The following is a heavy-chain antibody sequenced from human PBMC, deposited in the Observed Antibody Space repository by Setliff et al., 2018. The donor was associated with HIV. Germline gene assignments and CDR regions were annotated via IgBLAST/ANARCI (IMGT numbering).Heavy chain of an antibody. V-gene: IGHV1-18*01. CDR1: GYTLATHG. D-gene: IGHD2-8*02. CDR3: ARVQVGDPYYSYYYMDV. CDR2: ISSYNGDP. J-gene: IGHJ6*03. Sequence: GASVKVSCKASGYTLATHGISWVRQAPGQGLEWMGWISSYNGDPTYAQKFQGRLTMTTDTSTSTAYMELRNLRSDDTAVYYCARVQVGDPYYSYYYMDVWGEGTTVTVSS.